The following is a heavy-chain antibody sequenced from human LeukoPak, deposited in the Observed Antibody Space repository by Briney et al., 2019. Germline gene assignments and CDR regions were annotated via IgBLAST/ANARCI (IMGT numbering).Heavy chain of an antibody. CDR1: GFTFSNSG. Sequence: PGGSLRLSCAASGFTFSNSGMHWVRQAPGRGLEWVAFIQFHGSDIFYADSVEGRFTISRDNSKNTLYLQMNSLRPEDTAVYYCARGGGAHDYGDYNWFDPWGQGTLVTVSS. CDR3: ARGGGAHDYGDYNWFDP. D-gene: IGHD4-17*01. V-gene: IGHV3-30*02. CDR2: IQFHGSDI. J-gene: IGHJ5*02.